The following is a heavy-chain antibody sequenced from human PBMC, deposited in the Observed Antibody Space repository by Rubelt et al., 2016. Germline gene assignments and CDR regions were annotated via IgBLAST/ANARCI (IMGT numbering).Heavy chain of an antibody. D-gene: IGHD6-19*01. Sequence: VQLQESGPGLVKPSETLSLTCTVSGYSISSGYYWGWIRQPPGKGLEWVSAISGSGGSTYYADSVKGRFTISRDNSKNTLYLQMNSLRAEDTAVYYCAKDYEWLATDYWGQGTLVTVSS. J-gene: IGHJ4*02. CDR2: ISGSGGST. CDR1: GYSISSGYY. CDR3: AKDYEWLATDY. V-gene: IGHV3-23*01.